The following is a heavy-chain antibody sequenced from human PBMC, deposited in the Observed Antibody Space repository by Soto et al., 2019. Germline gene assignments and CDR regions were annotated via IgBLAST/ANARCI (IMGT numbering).Heavy chain of an antibody. J-gene: IGHJ4*02. D-gene: IGHD2-21*02. Sequence: QVQLVQSGAEVKKPGSSVKVSCKASGGTFSSYAISWVRQAPGQGLEWMGGIIPIFGTANYAQKFQGRVTITADESKSTAYMELSSLRSEVTAVYYCERYRPNINDGGNSEGYYFDYWGQGTLVTVSS. CDR1: GGTFSSYA. CDR2: IIPIFGTA. CDR3: ERYRPNINDGGNSEGYYFDY. V-gene: IGHV1-69*01.